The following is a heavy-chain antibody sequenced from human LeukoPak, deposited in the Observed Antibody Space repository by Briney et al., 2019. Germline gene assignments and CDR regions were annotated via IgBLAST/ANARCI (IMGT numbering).Heavy chain of an antibody. J-gene: IGHJ3*02. V-gene: IGHV3-23*01. CDR2: ISGSGGST. D-gene: IGHD1-1*01. CDR1: GFTFSRYA. Sequence: GGSLRLSCAASGFTFSRYAMSWIRQAPGKGLEWVSAISGSGGSTYYADSVKGRFTISRDNSKNTLYLQMNNLRVEDTAVYYCARTHAFDIWGQGTMVTVSS. CDR3: ARTHAFDI.